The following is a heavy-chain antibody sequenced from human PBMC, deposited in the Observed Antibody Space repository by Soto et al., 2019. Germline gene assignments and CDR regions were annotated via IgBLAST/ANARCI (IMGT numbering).Heavy chain of an antibody. Sequence: GPLKLSRSASRFTFSVHSHTPVRPASRKGLEWVSAVTANGGSTYSADSVKGRFTISRDNTKNSLFLQMNSLRAEDTAVYYCAKDFSVGAADYYFDYWGQGALVTVAA. CDR1: RFTFSVHS. CDR2: VTANGGST. CDR3: AKDFSVGAADYYFDY. V-gene: IGHV3-23*01. D-gene: IGHD1-26*01. J-gene: IGHJ4*02.